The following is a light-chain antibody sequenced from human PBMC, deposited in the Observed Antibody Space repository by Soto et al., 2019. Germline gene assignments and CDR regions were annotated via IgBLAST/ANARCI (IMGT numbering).Light chain of an antibody. CDR3: QSNDNGLSRSDV. Sequence: QSVLAQQPSVSGAPGQRVTISCTGSSSNMGAGYDVNWYQQLPETAPKLLIFGDSNRPSGVPDRFSGSKSGTSASLVITGLQADDEADYYCQSNDNGLSRSDVFGTRTKVTVL. CDR2: GDS. J-gene: IGLJ1*01. V-gene: IGLV1-40*01. CDR1: SSNMGAGYD.